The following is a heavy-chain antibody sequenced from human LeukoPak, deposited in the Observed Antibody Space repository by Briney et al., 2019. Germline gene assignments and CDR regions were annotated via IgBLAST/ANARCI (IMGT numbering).Heavy chain of an antibody. CDR2: INPSGGST. J-gene: IGHJ4*02. CDR3: ARDDSSLAWLD. CDR1: GYTFTSYY. V-gene: IGHV1-46*01. Sequence: ASVKVSCKASGYTFTSYYMHWVRQAPGQGLEWMGIINPSGGSTSYAQKFQGRVTMTRDTSTSTVYMELSSLRSEDTAAYYCARDDSSLAWLDWGQGTLVTVSS. D-gene: IGHD3-22*01.